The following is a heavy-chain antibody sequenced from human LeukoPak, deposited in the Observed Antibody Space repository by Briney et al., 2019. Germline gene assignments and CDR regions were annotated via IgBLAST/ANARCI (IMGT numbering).Heavy chain of an antibody. Sequence: SETLSLTCTVSGYSISSGYYWGWIRQPPGKGLEWIGSIYHSGSTYYNPSLKSRVTISVDTSKNQFSLKLSSVTAADTAVYYCARQPVVPAASIWGQGTMVTVSS. CDR2: IYHSGST. V-gene: IGHV4-38-2*02. D-gene: IGHD2-2*01. J-gene: IGHJ3*02. CDR1: GYSISSGYY. CDR3: ARQPVVPAASI.